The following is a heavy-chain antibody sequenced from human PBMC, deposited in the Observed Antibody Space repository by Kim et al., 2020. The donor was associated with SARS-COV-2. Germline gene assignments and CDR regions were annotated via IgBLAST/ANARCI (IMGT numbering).Heavy chain of an antibody. CDR1: GGSFSGYY. CDR2: INHSGST. CDR3: ARGNRLCGYSSGCVGRSPYYFDY. V-gene: IGHV4-34*01. J-gene: IGHJ4*02. D-gene: IGHD6-19*01. Sequence: SETLSLTCAVYGGSFSGYYWSWIRQPPGKGLEWIGEINHSGSTNYNPSLKSRVTISVDTSKNQFSLKLSSVTAADTAVYYCARGNRLCGYSSGCVGRSPYYFDYWGQGTLVTVSS.